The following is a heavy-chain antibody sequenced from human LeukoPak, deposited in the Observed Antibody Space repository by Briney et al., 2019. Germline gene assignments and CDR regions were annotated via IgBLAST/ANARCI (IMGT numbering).Heavy chain of an antibody. D-gene: IGHD3-9*01. CDR2: INSISGEI. CDR1: GFTFSYYS. V-gene: IGHV3-21*05. CDR3: ARGQTYYDDSTGYHYYAFDI. Sequence: GGSLRLSCVASGFTFSYYSMNWVRQAPGKGLEWVSYINSISGEIWYADSVKGRFTISRDNAKKTLYLQMNSLRAEDTAVYYCARGQTYYDDSTGYHYYAFDIWGQGTMVTVSS. J-gene: IGHJ3*02.